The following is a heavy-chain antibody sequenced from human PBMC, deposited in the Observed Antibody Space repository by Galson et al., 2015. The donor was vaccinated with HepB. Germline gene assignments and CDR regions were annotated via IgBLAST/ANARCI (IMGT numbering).Heavy chain of an antibody. CDR3: ARQTRTLGYCSSTSCYTGHYYYYYMDV. CDR2: IDPSDSYT. J-gene: IGHJ6*03. V-gene: IGHV5-10-1*01. D-gene: IGHD2-2*02. CDR1: GYSFTSYW. Sequence: QSGAEVKKPGESLRISCKGSGYSFTSYWISWVRQMPGKGLEWMGRIDPSDSYTNYSPSFQGHVTTSADKSISTAYLQWSSLKASDTAMYYCARQTRTLGYCSSTSCYTGHYYYYYMDVWGKGTTVTVSS.